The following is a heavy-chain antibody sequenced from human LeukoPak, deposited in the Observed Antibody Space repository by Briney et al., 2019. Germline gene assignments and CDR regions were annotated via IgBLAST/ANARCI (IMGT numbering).Heavy chain of an antibody. CDR3: ARGPGVLSWFGESPIDY. V-gene: IGHV3-30-3*01. D-gene: IGHD3-10*01. J-gene: IGHJ4*02. CDR1: GLTFSDYA. Sequence: PGGSLRLSCAASGLTFSDYAMYWVRQAPGKGLEWVAVISYDASNEYYADSVKGRFTISRDNSKSTLYLHMRSLRTEDTAVYFCARGPGVLSWFGESPIDYWGQGTLVTVSS. CDR2: ISYDASNE.